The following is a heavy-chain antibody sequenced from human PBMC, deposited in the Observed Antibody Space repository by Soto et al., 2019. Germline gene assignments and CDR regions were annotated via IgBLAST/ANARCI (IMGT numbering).Heavy chain of an antibody. J-gene: IGHJ4*02. CDR1: GFTFSSYW. D-gene: IGHD6-13*01. CDR2: INQGGSEK. Sequence: EVQLVESGGGLVQPGGSLRLSCAASGFTFSSYWMSWVRQAPGKGLEWVANINQGGSEKYYVDSVKGRFTISRDNAKNSLFLQVNSLRAEDTAVYYCARDGVEPGLYFDNWGQGTLLTVSS. V-gene: IGHV3-7*01. CDR3: ARDGVEPGLYFDN.